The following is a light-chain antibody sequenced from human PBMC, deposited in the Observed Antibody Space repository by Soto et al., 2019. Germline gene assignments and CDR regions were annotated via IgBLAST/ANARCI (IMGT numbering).Light chain of an antibody. CDR2: DVS. CDR3: SSYTSSSTLV. J-gene: IGLJ2*01. Sequence: QSALTQPASVSGSPGQSITISCTGTTSDVGAYDYVSWYQQHPDKAPKLIIYDVSSRPSGISNRFSGSKSGNTASLTISGLQAEDEGDYYCSSYTSSSTLVFGGGTKVTVL. CDR1: TSDVGAYDY. V-gene: IGLV2-14*03.